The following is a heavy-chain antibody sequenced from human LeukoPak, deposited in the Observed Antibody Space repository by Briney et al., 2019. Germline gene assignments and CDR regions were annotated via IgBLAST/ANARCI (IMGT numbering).Heavy chain of an antibody. V-gene: IGHV1-8*01. CDR2: MNPNSGNT. J-gene: IGHJ6*02. CDR1: GYTFTSYD. CDR3: AREVSGSNLWSPYYYYYGMDV. D-gene: IGHD3-10*01. Sequence: ASVKVSCKASGYTFTSYDINWVRQATGQGLEWMGWMNPNSGNTGYAQKFQGRVTMTRNTSISTAYMELSSLRSEDTAVYYCAREVSGSNLWSPYYYYYGMDVWGQGTTVTVSS.